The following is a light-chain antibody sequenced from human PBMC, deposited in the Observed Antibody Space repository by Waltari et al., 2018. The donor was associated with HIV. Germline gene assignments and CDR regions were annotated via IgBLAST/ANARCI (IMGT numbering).Light chain of an antibody. J-gene: IGKJ1*01. Sequence: EVVLTQSPGTVSVSPGERATLSCRTSQSIDNNLVWYQMKPGQAPRLVIYDSSTRATGIPVRFSGSGSGTEFTLTISSLQSEDFAVYFCQQYNNWPRTFGQGTKVEI. CDR1: QSIDNN. CDR2: DSS. CDR3: QQYNNWPRT. V-gene: IGKV3-15*01.